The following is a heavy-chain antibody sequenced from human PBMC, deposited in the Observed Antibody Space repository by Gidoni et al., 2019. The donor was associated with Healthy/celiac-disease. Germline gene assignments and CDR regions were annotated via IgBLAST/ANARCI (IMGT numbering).Heavy chain of an antibody. V-gene: IGHV1-69*01. CDR1: GGTFSSYA. J-gene: IGHJ5*02. D-gene: IGHD6-13*01. CDR2: IIPIFGTA. Sequence: QVQLVQSGAEVKKPGSSVKVSCKASGGTFSSYAISWVRQAPGQGLEWMGGIIPIFGTANYAQKFQGRVTITADESTSTAYMELSSLRSEDTAVYYCARDPGGHIARGLVWFDPWGQGTLVTVSS. CDR3: ARDPGGHIARGLVWFDP.